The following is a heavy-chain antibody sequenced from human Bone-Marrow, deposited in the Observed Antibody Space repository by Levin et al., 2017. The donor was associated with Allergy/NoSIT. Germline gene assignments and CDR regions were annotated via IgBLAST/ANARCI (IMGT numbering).Heavy chain of an antibody. J-gene: IGHJ5*01. CDR1: GGSLGNYY. V-gene: IGHV4-4*07. CDR3: ARTSCGAHCHFDS. Sequence: SQTLSLTCTVSGGSLGNYYWSWIRQPAGKGLEWIGRVFSSGTTAYTPSLRSRATISLDTSKNQFSLHLNSVTGADTAVYDCARTSCGAHCHFDSWGQGALVTVSS. D-gene: IGHD2-21*02. CDR2: VFSSGTT.